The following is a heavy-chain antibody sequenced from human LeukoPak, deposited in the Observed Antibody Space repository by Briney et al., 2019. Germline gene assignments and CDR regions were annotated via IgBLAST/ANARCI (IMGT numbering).Heavy chain of an antibody. CDR2: IYSGGST. V-gene: IGHV3-53*01. D-gene: IGHD2-21*02. Sequence: GGSLRLSCAASGFTVRSNYMSWVRQAPGEGLEWVSVIYSGGSTSYADSVKGRFTISRDNSKNTLYLQMNSLRAEDTAVYYCARDGGDAFDYWGQGTLVTVSS. J-gene: IGHJ4*02. CDR3: ARDGGDAFDY. CDR1: GFTVRSNY.